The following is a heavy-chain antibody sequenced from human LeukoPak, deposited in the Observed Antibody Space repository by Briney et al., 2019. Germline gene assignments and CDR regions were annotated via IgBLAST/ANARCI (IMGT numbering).Heavy chain of an antibody. J-gene: IGHJ4*02. CDR3: ARAMRSGYDY. V-gene: IGHV3-48*02. CDR2: ISSSSDAI. D-gene: IGHD1-26*01. CDR1: GFTFTSYS. Sequence: GGSLRLSCAASGFTFTSYSMNWVRQAPGKELEWISYISSSSDAIYYADSVKGRFTISRDNAKNSLYLEMNSLRDEDTAVYYCARAMRSGYDYWGQGTLVTVSS.